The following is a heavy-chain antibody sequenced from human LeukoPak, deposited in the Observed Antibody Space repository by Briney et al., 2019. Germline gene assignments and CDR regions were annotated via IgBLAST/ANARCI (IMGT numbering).Heavy chain of an antibody. CDR2: INHSGST. CDR3: ARGRWAVAVRSYNWLDP. J-gene: IGHJ5*02. V-gene: IGHV4-34*01. Sequence: SETLSLTCAVYGGSFSGYYWSWIRQPPGKGLEWIGEINHSGSTNYNPSLKSRVTISVDTSKSQFSLKLSSATAADTAVYYCARGRWAVAVRSYNWLDPWGQGTLVTVSS. CDR1: GGSFSGYY. D-gene: IGHD6-19*01.